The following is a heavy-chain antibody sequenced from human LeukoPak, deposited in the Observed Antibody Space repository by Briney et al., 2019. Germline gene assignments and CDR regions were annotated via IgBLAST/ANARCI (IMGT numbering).Heavy chain of an antibody. CDR2: IIPIFGTA. CDR3: ASDSVYTYGNFDY. J-gene: IGHJ4*02. V-gene: IGHV1-69*05. CDR1: VGIFISYA. D-gene: IGHD5-18*01. Sequence: SLNVCCKPSVGIFISYAISWVRQAPGQGREWMGRIIPIFGTANYAQKFQRRVTITTDESTSTDYMDLSSLRSADTYVYYCASDSVYTYGNFDYWGQGTLVTVSS.